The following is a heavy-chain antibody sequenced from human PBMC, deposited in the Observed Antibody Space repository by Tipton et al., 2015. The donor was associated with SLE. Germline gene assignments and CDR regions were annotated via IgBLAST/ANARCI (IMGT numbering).Heavy chain of an antibody. Sequence: LRLSCTVSGDSISNYYWNWFRQPAGKGLEWIGRIYTSANINYNPSLESRVTLSLDTSKNQFSLRLNSVTAADTAVYYCARLGKGVMIAYYFYYMDVWGKGTTVTVSS. J-gene: IGHJ6*03. CDR1: GDSISNYY. CDR3: ARLGKGVMIAYYFYYMDV. CDR2: IYTSANI. V-gene: IGHV4-4*07. D-gene: IGHD2-21*01.